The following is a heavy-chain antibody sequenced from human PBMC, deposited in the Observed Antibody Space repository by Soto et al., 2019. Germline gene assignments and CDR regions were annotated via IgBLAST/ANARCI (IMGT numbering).Heavy chain of an antibody. CDR2: ISWNSGSI. CDR3: AKDLGVAVWSPGMDV. CDR1: GFTFDDYA. J-gene: IGHJ6*04. V-gene: IGHV3-9*01. Sequence: PGGSLRLSCAASGFTFDDYAMHWVRQAPGKGLEWVSGISWNSGSIGYADSVKGRFTISRDNAKNSLYLQMNSLRAEDTALYYCAKDLGVAVWSPGMDVWGKGTTVTVSS. D-gene: IGHD6-19*01.